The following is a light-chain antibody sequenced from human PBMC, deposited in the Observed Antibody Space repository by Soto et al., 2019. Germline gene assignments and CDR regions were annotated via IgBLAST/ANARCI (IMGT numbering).Light chain of an antibody. J-gene: IGKJ2*01. CDR1: QTLGTKY. Sequence: EIVLTQSPGTLSLSPGERATLSCRASQTLGTKYLAWYQQKPGQAPSLLIYDTSRRATGIPDRFSCSGSGTDFTLTISRLEPEDFAVYYCHDYGSSPPNTCGQGTKLEIK. CDR3: HDYGSSPPNT. CDR2: DTS. V-gene: IGKV3-20*01.